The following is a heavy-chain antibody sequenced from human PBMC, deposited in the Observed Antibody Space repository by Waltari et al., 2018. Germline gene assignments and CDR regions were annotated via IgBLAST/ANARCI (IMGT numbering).Heavy chain of an antibody. CDR2: ISSISSTI. Sequence: EVQLVESGGGLVQPGGSLRLSCAASGFTFNSYIMNWVRQAPGKGLEWVSYISSISSTIYYADSVKGRFTISRDNAKNSLYLQMNSLRAEDTAVYYCARDSNKKYFQHWGQGTLVTVSS. CDR3: ARDSNKKYFQH. V-gene: IGHV3-48*01. J-gene: IGHJ1*01. CDR1: GFTFNSYI. D-gene: IGHD4-4*01.